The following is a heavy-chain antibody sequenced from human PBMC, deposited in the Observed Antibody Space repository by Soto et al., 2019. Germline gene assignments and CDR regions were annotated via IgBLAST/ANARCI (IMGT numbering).Heavy chain of an antibody. J-gene: IGHJ4*02. Sequence: AGESLKISCKGSGYSFTSYWIGWVRQMPGKGLEWMGIIYPGDSDTRYSPSFQGQVTISADKSISTAYLQWSSLKASDTAMYYCARLEYYYDSSGYSQFDYWGQGTLVTVSS. V-gene: IGHV5-51*01. CDR1: GYSFTSYW. CDR2: IYPGDSDT. CDR3: ARLEYYYDSSGYSQFDY. D-gene: IGHD3-22*01.